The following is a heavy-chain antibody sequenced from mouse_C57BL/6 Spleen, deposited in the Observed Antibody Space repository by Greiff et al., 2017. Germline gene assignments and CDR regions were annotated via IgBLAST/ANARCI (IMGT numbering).Heavy chain of an antibody. Sequence: QVQLQQSGPELVKPGASVKISCKASGYAFRSSWMTWVKQRPGKGLEWIGRLYPGDGDTNYNGTFKGKATMTADKSSRTAYMQLSSLTAEDSAVYFCASKAYDYDWFAYWGQGTLVTVSA. V-gene: IGHV1-82*01. CDR3: ASKAYDYDWFAY. J-gene: IGHJ3*01. CDR2: LYPGDGDT. D-gene: IGHD2-4*01. CDR1: GYAFRSSW.